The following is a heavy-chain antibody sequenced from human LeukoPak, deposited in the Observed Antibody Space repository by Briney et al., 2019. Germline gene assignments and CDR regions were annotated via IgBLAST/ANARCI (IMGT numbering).Heavy chain of an antibody. D-gene: IGHD3-22*01. Sequence: AGSLRLSCSASGFTFSSYAMHWVRQAPGKGLEYVSAISSNGGSTYYADSVKGRFTISRDNSKNTLYLQMSSLRAEDTAVYYCVKDRYSSGYYLDYWGQGTLVTVSS. CDR3: VKDRYSSGYYLDY. CDR2: ISSNGGST. J-gene: IGHJ4*02. CDR1: GFTFSSYA. V-gene: IGHV3-64D*09.